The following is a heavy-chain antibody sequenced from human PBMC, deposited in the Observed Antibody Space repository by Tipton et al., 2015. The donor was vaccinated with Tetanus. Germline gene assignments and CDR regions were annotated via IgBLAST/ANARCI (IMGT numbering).Heavy chain of an antibody. D-gene: IGHD6-6*01. CDR1: GFTFSSYG. CDR3: AGEYSSSSQLDYYYGMDV. V-gene: IGHV3-30*03. CDR2: IPYDGSNK. Sequence: SLRLSCAASGFTFSSYGMHWVRQAPGKGLEWVAVIPYDGSNKYYADSVKGRFTISRDNSKNTLYLQMNSPRAEDTAVYYCAGEYSSSSQLDYYYGMDVWGQGTTVTVSS. J-gene: IGHJ6*02.